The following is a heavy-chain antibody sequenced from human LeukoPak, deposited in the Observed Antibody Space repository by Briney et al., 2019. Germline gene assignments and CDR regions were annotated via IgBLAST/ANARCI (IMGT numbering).Heavy chain of an antibody. CDR3: SRPRMVYAFNDY. J-gene: IGHJ4*02. CDR1: GFTFSSYS. V-gene: IGHV3-21*01. D-gene: IGHD2-8*01. CDR2: ISRSGSYI. Sequence: GGSLRLSCAASGFTFSSYSMNWVRQAPGKGLEWVSSISRSGSYIYYADSVKGRFTISRDNAKNSVYLQMNSLRAGDTAVYYCSRPRMVYAFNDYCGQGTLVTVSS.